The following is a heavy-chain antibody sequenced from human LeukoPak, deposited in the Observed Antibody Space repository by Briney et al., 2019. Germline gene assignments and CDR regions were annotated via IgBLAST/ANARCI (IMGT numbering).Heavy chain of an antibody. CDR3: AREVETAMPVPGY. Sequence: ASVKASCKASGYTFTSYAMHWVRQAPGQRLEWMGWINTGNGNTKYSQKFQGRVTITRDTSARTAYMELSSLRSEDTAVYYCAREVETAMPVPGYGGQGPLVPAPS. CDR2: INTGNGNT. J-gene: IGHJ4*02. V-gene: IGHV1-3*04. D-gene: IGHD5-18*01. CDR1: GYTFTSYA.